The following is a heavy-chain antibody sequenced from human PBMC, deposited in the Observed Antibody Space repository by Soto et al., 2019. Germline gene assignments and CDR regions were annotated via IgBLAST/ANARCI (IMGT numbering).Heavy chain of an antibody. CDR1: GYTFTTYD. J-gene: IGHJ4*02. D-gene: IGHD3-22*01. Sequence: ASVKVSCKASGYTFTTYDMNWIRQAPGQGPEWMAIIDPSGGRTGYAQRFQGRVTLTSDTSTTTVYMELSSLRSDDTAIYYCARDRDDSSGYPFDSWGQGTPVTVSS. CDR3: ARDRDDSSGYPFDS. CDR2: IDPSGGRT. V-gene: IGHV1-46*01.